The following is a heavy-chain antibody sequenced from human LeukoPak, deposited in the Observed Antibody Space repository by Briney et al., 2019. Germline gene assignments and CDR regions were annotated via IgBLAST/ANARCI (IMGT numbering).Heavy chain of an antibody. Sequence: SETLSLTCTVSGGSISSSSYYWGWIRQPPGKGLEWIGSIYYSGSTYYNPSLKSRVTISVDTSKNQFSLKLSSVTAADTAVYYCASFDYGGNAVGDYWGQGTLVTVSS. CDR1: GGSISSSSYY. V-gene: IGHV4-39*07. CDR2: IYYSGST. CDR3: ASFDYGGNAVGDY. J-gene: IGHJ4*02. D-gene: IGHD4-23*01.